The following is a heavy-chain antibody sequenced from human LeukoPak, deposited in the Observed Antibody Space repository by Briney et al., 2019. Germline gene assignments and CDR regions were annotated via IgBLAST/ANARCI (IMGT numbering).Heavy chain of an antibody. CDR1: GFTFSSYS. D-gene: IGHD2-15*01. V-gene: IGHV3-21*04. Sequence: GGSLRLSCAASGFTFSSYSMNWVRQAPGKGLEWVSSISSSSTYIYYADSVKGRFTISRDNSKNTLYLQMNSLRAEDTAAYYCARGCSAVSCYAFDYWGQGTLVTVSS. CDR2: ISSSSTYI. J-gene: IGHJ4*02. CDR3: ARGCSAVSCYAFDY.